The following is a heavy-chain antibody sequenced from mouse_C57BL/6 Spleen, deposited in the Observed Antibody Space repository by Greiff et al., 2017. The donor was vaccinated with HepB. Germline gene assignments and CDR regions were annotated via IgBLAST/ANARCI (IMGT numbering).Heavy chain of an antibody. Sequence: VQLQQSGPELVKPGASVKISCKASGYAFSSSWMNWVKQRPGKGLEWIGRIYPGDGDTNYNGKFKGKATLTADKYSSTAYMQLSSLTSEDSAVYFCARTFYDYGFAYWGQGTLVTVSA. J-gene: IGHJ3*01. V-gene: IGHV1-82*01. D-gene: IGHD2-4*01. CDR2: IYPGDGDT. CDR3: ARTFYDYGFAY. CDR1: GYAFSSSW.